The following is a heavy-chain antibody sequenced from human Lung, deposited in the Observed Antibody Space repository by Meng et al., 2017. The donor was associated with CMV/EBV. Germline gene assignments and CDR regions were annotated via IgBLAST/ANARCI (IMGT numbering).Heavy chain of an antibody. Sequence: GGSLRLXCTASGFTFNSYAMTWVRQAPGKGLEWVSLISDSGDSPYYADSVKGRFIISRDNSKNMVYLQMKSLRADDTAIYYCAKTLNGYGGEDSWGQGTLVTVSS. V-gene: IGHV3-23*01. CDR2: ISDSGDSP. D-gene: IGHD5-18*01. CDR3: AKTLNGYGGEDS. J-gene: IGHJ4*02. CDR1: GFTFNSYA.